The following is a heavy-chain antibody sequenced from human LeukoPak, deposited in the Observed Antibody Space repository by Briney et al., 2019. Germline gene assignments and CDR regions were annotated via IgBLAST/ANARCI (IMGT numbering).Heavy chain of an antibody. J-gene: IGHJ4*02. Sequence: LSLTCTXXGGSXXXYYWGWIRQPPGKGLEWIGEINHSGSTNYNPSLKSRVTISVDTSKNQFSLKLSSVTAADTAVYYCARVPGYSSGFPDYWGQGTLVTVSS. D-gene: IGHD6-19*01. CDR3: ARVPGYSSGFPDY. CDR2: INHSGST. CDR1: GGSXXXYY. V-gene: IGHV4-34*01.